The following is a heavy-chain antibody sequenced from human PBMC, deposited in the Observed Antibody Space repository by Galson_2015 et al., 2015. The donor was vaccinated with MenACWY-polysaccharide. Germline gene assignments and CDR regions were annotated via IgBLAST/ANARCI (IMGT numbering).Heavy chain of an antibody. J-gene: IGHJ4*02. Sequence: SLRLSCAASGFSFSSYSMTWVRQAPGKGLEWLSYITPTGDPKMYADSVKGRFTISRDNAKNSLYLQMNNLRAEDTAVYYCASRGVVTPYSLDYWGQGTLDSVSS. D-gene: IGHD2-15*01. CDR3: ASRGVVTPYSLDY. CDR1: GFSFSSYS. CDR2: ITPTGDPK. V-gene: IGHV3-48*01.